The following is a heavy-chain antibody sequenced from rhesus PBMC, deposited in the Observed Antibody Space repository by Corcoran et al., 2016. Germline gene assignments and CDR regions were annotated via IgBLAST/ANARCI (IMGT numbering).Heavy chain of an antibody. J-gene: IGHJ4*01. D-gene: IGHD4-29*01. CDR3: ARISGPYGSPYIDDY. CDR1: GYTFSNYC. V-gene: IGHV3-28*02. CDR2: INSADTST. Sequence: VQVVESGGGLAKPGGSLSLSCATSGYTFSNYCLHWLRQAPGKGLEWISAINSADTSTYYAASVKGRFTISRENAKNTLYLQMDSLRAEDTAVYYCARISGPYGSPYIDDYWGQGVLVTVSS.